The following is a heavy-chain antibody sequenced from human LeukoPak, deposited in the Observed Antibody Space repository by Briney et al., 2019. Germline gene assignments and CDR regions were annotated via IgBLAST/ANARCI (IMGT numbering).Heavy chain of an antibody. V-gene: IGHV4-59*01. CDR1: GGSISSYY. CDR2: IYYSGST. D-gene: IGHD2-2*01. Sequence: PSETLSLTCTVSGGSISSYYWSWIRQPPGKGLEWIGYIYYSGSTNYNPSLKSRVTISVDTSKNQFSLKLSSVTAADTAVYYRASGPYCSSTSCYGWYVDYWGQGTLVTVSS. CDR3: ASGPYCSSTSCYGWYVDY. J-gene: IGHJ4*02.